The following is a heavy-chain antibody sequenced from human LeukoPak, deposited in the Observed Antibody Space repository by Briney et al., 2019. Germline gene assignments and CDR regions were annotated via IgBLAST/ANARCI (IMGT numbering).Heavy chain of an antibody. J-gene: IGHJ4*02. Sequence: PGGSLRLSCAASGFTFSTYSMNWVRQAPGKGLEWVSYINSSSSIIFYVDSVKGRFTISRDDAKNSLYLQMNSLRAEDTAVYYCAREKSSSWYCLLDYWGQGTLVTVSS. V-gene: IGHV3-48*04. D-gene: IGHD6-13*01. CDR3: AREKSSSWYCLLDY. CDR2: INSSSSII. CDR1: GFTFSTYS.